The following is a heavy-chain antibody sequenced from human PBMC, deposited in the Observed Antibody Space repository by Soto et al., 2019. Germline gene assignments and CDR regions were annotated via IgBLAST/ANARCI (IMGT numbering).Heavy chain of an antibody. D-gene: IGHD3-16*02. V-gene: IGHV1-18*04. J-gene: IGHJ4*02. CDR1: GYTFSSYV. CDR2: ISPYNGNT. Sequence: QVQLVQSGVEVQKPGASVKVSCNASGYTFSSYVINWLRQAPGQGLEWMGWISPYNGNTNYGQNLQGRVTMTTDTSTSIVDMELRSLRSDDTAVYYCAREGGVWGSFRYFDYWGQGTLVNVSP. CDR3: AREGGVWGSFRYFDY.